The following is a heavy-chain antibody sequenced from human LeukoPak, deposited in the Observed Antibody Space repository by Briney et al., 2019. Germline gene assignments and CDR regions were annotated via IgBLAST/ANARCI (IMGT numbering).Heavy chain of an antibody. J-gene: IGHJ5*02. CDR3: AREDKRGGVTTYNWFDP. CDR1: GYSISSGYY. Sequence: PSETLSLTCTVSGYSISSGYYWGWIRQPPGKGLEWIGSIYHSGSTYYNPSPKSRVTISVDTSKNQFSLKLSSVTAADTAVYYCAREDKRGGVTTYNWFDPWGQGTLVTVSS. CDR2: IYHSGST. D-gene: IGHD4-17*01. V-gene: IGHV4-38-2*02.